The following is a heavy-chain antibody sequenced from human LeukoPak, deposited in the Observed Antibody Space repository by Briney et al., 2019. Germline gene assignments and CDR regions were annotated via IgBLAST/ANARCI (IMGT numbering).Heavy chain of an antibody. J-gene: IGHJ6*03. CDR2: ISSSGSTI. CDR1: GFTFCDYY. D-gene: IGHD2-15*01. Sequence: GGSLRLSCAASGFTFCDYYMSWMRQAPGKGLEWVSYISSSGSTIYYADSVKGRFTISRDNAKNSLYLQMNRLRAEDTAVYYCARDLRGYCSGGSCWYYYYYYMDVWGKGTTVTVSS. V-gene: IGHV3-11*04. CDR3: ARDLRGYCSGGSCWYYYYYYMDV.